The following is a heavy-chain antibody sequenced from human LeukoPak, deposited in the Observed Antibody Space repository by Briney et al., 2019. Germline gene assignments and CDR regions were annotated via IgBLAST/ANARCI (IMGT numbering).Heavy chain of an antibody. CDR1: GGSISSYY. D-gene: IGHD5-12*01. CDR2: IYYSGST. V-gene: IGHV4-59*08. J-gene: IGHJ4*02. Sequence: PSETLSLTYTVSGGSISSYYWSWIRQPSGKGLEWIGYIYYSGSTNYNPSLKSRVTISVDTSKNQFSLKLSSVTAADTAVYYCARQGRVGYNSPFDYWGQGTLVTVSS. CDR3: ARQGRVGYNSPFDY.